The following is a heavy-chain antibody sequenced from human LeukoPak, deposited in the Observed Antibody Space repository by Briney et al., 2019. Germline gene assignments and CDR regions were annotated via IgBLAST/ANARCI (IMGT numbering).Heavy chain of an antibody. V-gene: IGHV3-23*01. D-gene: IGHD1-26*01. Sequence: GGSLRLSCAASGFTFSSYAMSWVRQAPGKGLEWVSTISGGGGDTYYTDSVKGRFTISRDNSKNTLYLQMSSLRAEDTALYYSAKDHGGSYYSSEDWFDPWGQGTLVTVSS. CDR1: GFTFSSYA. J-gene: IGHJ5*02. CDR2: ISGGGGDT. CDR3: AKDHGGSYYSSEDWFDP.